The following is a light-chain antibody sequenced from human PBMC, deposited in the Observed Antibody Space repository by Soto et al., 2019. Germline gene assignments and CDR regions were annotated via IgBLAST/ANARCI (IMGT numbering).Light chain of an antibody. Sequence: EMVMTQSPATLSVSPGERATLSCRASQSVSSNLAWYQHKPGQAPRLLIYGASIRATDIPARFSGSGSGTEFTLTISSLQSEDFAVYYCHQYNTWPPWTFGQGTKVEIK. CDR1: QSVSSN. J-gene: IGKJ1*01. CDR2: GAS. CDR3: HQYNTWPPWT. V-gene: IGKV3-15*01.